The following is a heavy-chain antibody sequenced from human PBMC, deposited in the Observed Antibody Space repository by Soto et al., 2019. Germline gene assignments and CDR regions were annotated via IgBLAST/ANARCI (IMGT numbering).Heavy chain of an antibody. CDR2: INHSGST. J-gene: IGHJ4*02. V-gene: IGHV4-34*01. D-gene: IGHD1-20*01. Sequence: PSETLSLTCAVYGGSFSGYYWSWIRQPPGKGLEWIGEINHSGSTNYNPSLKSRVTISVDTSKNQFSLKLSSVTAAETAVYYCATNEGVIINGTTSDDYWGQGTLVTVSS. CDR1: GGSFSGYY. CDR3: ATNEGVIINGTTSDDY.